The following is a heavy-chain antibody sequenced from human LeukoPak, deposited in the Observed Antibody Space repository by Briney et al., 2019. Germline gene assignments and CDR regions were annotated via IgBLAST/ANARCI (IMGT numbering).Heavy chain of an antibody. CDR2: ISSRNIYI. J-gene: IGHJ4*02. Sequence: GGSLRLSCAASGFTFSSYTMNWVRQAPGKGLEWVSSISSRNIYIYYADSVKGRFTISRDNAKNSLYLQMNSLRVEDTAVYYCASDRYYYGSGSYYSGAFDNWGQGTLVAVSS. CDR3: ASDRYYYGSGSYYSGAFDN. V-gene: IGHV3-21*01. CDR1: GFTFSSYT. D-gene: IGHD3-10*01.